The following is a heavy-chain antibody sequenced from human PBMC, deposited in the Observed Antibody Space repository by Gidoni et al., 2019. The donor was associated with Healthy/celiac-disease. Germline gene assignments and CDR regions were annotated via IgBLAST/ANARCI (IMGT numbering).Heavy chain of an antibody. CDR1: GFTFISYG. J-gene: IGHJ4*02. Sequence: QVQLVESGGGVVQPGRSLRLSCAASGFTFISYGMHWVRQAPGKGLEWVAVISYDGSNKYYADSVKGRFTISRDNSKNTLYLQMNSLRAEDTAVYYCAKGKTFYHTQWLGYYFDYWGQGTLVTVSS. CDR3: AKGKTFYHTQWLGYYFDY. V-gene: IGHV3-30*18. D-gene: IGHD6-19*01. CDR2: ISYDGSNK.